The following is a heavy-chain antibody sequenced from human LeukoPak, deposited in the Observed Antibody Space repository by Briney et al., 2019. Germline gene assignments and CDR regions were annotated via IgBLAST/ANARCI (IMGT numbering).Heavy chain of an antibody. D-gene: IGHD3-22*01. Sequence: GGSLRLSCAASGFTVSSNYMSWVRQAPGKGLEWVSVIYSGGSTYYADSVKGRFTTSRDNAKNSLYLQMNSLRAEDTAVYYCARGRADSSGYPWWGQGTLVTVSS. CDR1: GFTVSSNY. J-gene: IGHJ4*02. CDR3: ARGRADSSGYPW. CDR2: IYSGGST. V-gene: IGHV3-66*01.